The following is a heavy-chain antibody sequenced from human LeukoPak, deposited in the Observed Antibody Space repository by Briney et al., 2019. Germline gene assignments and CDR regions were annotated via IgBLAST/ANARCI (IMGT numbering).Heavy chain of an antibody. CDR3: TRGGSGWYFDY. V-gene: IGHV3-49*03. CDR1: GFTFSSYW. Sequence: GGSLRLSCAASGFTFSSYWMSWFRQAPGKGLEWVGFIRSKAYGGTTEYAASVKGRFTISRDDSKSIAYLQMNSLKTEDTAVYYCTRGGSGWYFDYWGQGTLVTVSS. CDR2: IRSKAYGGTT. J-gene: IGHJ4*02. D-gene: IGHD6-19*01.